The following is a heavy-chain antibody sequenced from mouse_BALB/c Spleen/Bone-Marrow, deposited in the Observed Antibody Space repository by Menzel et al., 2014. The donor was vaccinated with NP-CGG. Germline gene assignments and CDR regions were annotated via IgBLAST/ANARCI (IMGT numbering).Heavy chain of an antibody. J-gene: IGHJ4*01. V-gene: IGHV2-2*01. CDR3: ARKLRFYAMDY. CDR2: IWSGGNT. CDR1: GFSLTTYG. Sequence: VMLVESGPGLVQPSRSLSITCTVSGFSLTTYGVHWVRQSPGKGLEWLGAIWSGGNTDYNAAFISRLSISKDNSKSQVFVEMNSLQAYDTAIYYCARKLRFYAMDYWGQGTSVTVSS. D-gene: IGHD1-1*01.